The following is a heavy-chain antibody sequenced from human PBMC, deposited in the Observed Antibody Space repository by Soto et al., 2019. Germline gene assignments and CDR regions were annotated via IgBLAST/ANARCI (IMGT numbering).Heavy chain of an antibody. CDR1: GFTFSSYA. CDR2: ISGSGGST. J-gene: IGHJ6*02. V-gene: IGHV3-23*01. D-gene: IGHD1-26*01. CDR3: AKALNSRGFVGATYYYYYGMDV. Sequence: GGSLRLSCAASGFTFSSYAMSWVRQAPGKGLEWVSAISGSGGSTYYADSVKGRFTISRDNSKNTLYLQMNSLRAEDTAVYYCAKALNSRGFVGATYYYYYGMDVWGQGTTVTVSS.